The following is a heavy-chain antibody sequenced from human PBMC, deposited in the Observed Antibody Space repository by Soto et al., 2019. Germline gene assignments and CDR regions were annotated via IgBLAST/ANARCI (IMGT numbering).Heavy chain of an antibody. V-gene: IGHV3-23*01. CDR1: GFTFGAYA. D-gene: IGHD2-2*01. CDR2: ISGSGGST. Sequence: GGSLRLSCAGSGFTFGAYAMSWVRQAPGKGLEWVSGISGSGGSTYFADSVQGRFSISRDNARNTLYLQMNSLRGEDTAMYYCAKARCSTANCYVPEYWGQGTRVTLSS. CDR3: AKARCSTANCYVPEY. J-gene: IGHJ4*02.